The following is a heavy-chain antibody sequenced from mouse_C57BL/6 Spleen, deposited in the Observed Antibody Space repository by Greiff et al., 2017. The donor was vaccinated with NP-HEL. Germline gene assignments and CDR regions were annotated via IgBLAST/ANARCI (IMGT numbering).Heavy chain of an antibody. CDR1: GFTLSSYT. Sequence: DVMLVESGGGLVKPGGSLKLSCAASGFTLSSYTMSWVRQTPEKRLEWVATISGGGGNTYYPDSVKGRFTISRDNAKNTLYLQMSSLRSEDTALYYCARHYYGSSYWYFDVWGTGTTVTVSS. J-gene: IGHJ1*03. CDR2: ISGGGGNT. V-gene: IGHV5-9*01. D-gene: IGHD1-1*01. CDR3: ARHYYGSSYWYFDV.